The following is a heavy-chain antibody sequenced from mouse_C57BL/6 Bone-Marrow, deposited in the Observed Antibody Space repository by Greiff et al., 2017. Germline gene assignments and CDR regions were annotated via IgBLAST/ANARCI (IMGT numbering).Heavy chain of an antibody. J-gene: IGHJ1*03. CDR3: ARVIYYYGSSYVYWYLDI. V-gene: IGHV1-54*01. Sequence: QVQLQLSGAELVRPGTSVKVSCKASGYAFTNYLIEWVKQRPGQSLEWFGVINPGSGGTNYNVKFKGKATLTADYSSSTAYMQLSSLTSEDSAVYFCARVIYYYGSSYVYWYLDIWRRETTVTVSS. CDR1: GYAFTNYL. CDR2: INPGSGGT. D-gene: IGHD1-1*01.